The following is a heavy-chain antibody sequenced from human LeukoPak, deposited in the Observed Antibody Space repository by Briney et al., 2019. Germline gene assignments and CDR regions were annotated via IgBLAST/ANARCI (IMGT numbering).Heavy chain of an antibody. CDR3: ARRLAWGKRGYYYYYYYMDV. J-gene: IGHJ6*03. CDR2: INHSGST. CDR1: GGSFSGYY. V-gene: IGHV4-34*01. Sequence: PSETLSLTCAVYGGSFSGYYWSWIRQPPGKGLEWIGEINHSGSTNYNPSLKSRVTISVDTSKNQFSLKLSSVTAADTAVYYCARRLAWGKRGYYYYYYYMDVWGKGTTVTISS. D-gene: IGHD3-16*01.